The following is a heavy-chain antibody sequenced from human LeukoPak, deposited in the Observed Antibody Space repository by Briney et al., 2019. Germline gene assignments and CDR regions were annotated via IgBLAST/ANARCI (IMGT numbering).Heavy chain of an antibody. J-gene: IGHJ4*02. D-gene: IGHD1-1*01. CDR2: IYYSGST. Sequence: SETLSLTCTVSGGSTSSYYWSWIRQPPGKGLEWIGYIYYSGSTNYNPSLKSRVTISVDTSKNQFSLKLSSVTAADTAVYYCARNDYFDYWGQGTLVTVSS. CDR3: ARNDYFDY. V-gene: IGHV4-59*01. CDR1: GGSTSSYY.